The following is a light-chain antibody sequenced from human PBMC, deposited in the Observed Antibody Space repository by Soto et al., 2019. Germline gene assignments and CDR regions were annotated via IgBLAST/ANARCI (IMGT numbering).Light chain of an antibody. CDR3: HKYNHDPT. V-gene: IGKV1-27*01. Sequence: DIQLTQSPSSLSASLGDIVTITCRASQAISSYLSWYQQKPGKVPELLIYATSTLQSGAPSRFSGSGSGTDFTLTISSLQPEDVATYYFHKYNHDPTFGGGTKVEIK. J-gene: IGKJ4*01. CDR1: QAISSY. CDR2: ATS.